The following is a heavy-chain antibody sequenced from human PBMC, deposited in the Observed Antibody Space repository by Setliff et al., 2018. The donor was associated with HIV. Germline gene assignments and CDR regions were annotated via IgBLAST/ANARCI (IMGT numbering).Heavy chain of an antibody. J-gene: IGHJ4*02. D-gene: IGHD2-21*02. Sequence: PSETLSLTCTVSGGSISGYYWSWIRQPPGKGLEWIGYIYTSGSTNYNPSLKNRVTISVDTSKNTFSLKLSSVAAADTAVYYCAICGGYCYSLDYWGQGTLVTVSS. CDR2: IYTSGST. CDR1: GGSISGYY. CDR3: AICGGYCYSLDY. V-gene: IGHV4-4*08.